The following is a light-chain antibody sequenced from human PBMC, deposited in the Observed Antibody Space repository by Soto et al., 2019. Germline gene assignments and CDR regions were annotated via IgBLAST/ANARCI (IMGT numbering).Light chain of an antibody. CDR3: SSYAGSSTWV. V-gene: IGLV2-14*01. J-gene: IGLJ3*02. Sequence: QSVLTQPASVSGSPGQSITISCTGSSSDVGGYNYVSWYQQHPGKAPKLMIYEVSNRPSGISNRFSGSKSGNTASLTLSGLQAEDEADYYCSSYAGSSTWVFGGGTKVTVL. CDR2: EVS. CDR1: SSDVGGYNY.